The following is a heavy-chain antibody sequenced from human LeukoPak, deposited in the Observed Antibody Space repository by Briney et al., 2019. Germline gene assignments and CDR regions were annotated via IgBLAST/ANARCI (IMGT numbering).Heavy chain of an antibody. CDR2: INPNTGGT. Sequence: GASVKVSCKASGYTFTSYYIHWLRPAPGQGLEWMGWINPNTGGTNYAQKFQGRVTMTRDTSINTAYMELSRLRSDDTAVFYCARDRLRLGYERTNWFDPWGRGTLVTLSS. D-gene: IGHD2-15*01. V-gene: IGHV1-2*02. J-gene: IGHJ5*02. CDR3: ARDRLRLGYERTNWFDP. CDR1: GYTFTSYY.